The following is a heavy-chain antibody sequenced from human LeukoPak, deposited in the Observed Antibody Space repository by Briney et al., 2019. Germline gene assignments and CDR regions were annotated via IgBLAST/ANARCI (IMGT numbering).Heavy chain of an antibody. CDR1: GYTFTGYY. V-gene: IGHV1-2*02. D-gene: IGHD5-24*01. Sequence: ASVKVSCKASGYTFTGYYMHWVRQGPGQGPEWMGWINPNSGGTNYAQKFQGRVTMTRDTSISTAYMELSRLRSDDTAVYYCARAGDGYNFDWFDPWGQGTLVTVSS. J-gene: IGHJ5*02. CDR3: ARAGDGYNFDWFDP. CDR2: INPNSGGT.